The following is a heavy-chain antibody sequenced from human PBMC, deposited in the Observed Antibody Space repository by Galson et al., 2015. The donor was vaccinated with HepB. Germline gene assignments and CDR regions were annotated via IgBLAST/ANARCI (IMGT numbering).Heavy chain of an antibody. Sequence: PLSLTCTVSGASISSYSWHWVRQPAGKGLEWIGRIYMSGSTNYSPSLKSRVTMSVDTSKNQFSLKLTSVTAADTAVYYCARGGYYYGSGTFYHYYYMDVWGKGTTVTVSS. CDR2: IYMSGST. V-gene: IGHV4-4*07. CDR3: ARGGYYYGSGTFYHYYYMDV. D-gene: IGHD3-10*01. J-gene: IGHJ6*03. CDR1: GASISSYS.